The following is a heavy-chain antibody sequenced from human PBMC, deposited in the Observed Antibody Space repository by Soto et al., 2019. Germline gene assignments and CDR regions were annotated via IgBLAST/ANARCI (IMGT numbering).Heavy chain of an antibody. CDR3: AKDSDSSSWTGGNWFDP. J-gene: IGHJ5*02. V-gene: IGHV3-30*18. CDR1: GFTFSSCG. Sequence: PWGSLRLSCSASGFTFSSCGMHWVRQATSKGLEWVAVISYDGSNKYYADSVKGRFTISRDNSKNTLYLQMNSLRAEDTAVYYCAKDSDSSSWTGGNWFDPWGQGTLVTVSS. D-gene: IGHD6-13*01. CDR2: ISYDGSNK.